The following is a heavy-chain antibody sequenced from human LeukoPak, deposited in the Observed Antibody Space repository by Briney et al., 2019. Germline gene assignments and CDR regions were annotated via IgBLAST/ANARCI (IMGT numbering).Heavy chain of an antibody. D-gene: IGHD4-17*01. J-gene: IGHJ6*02. Sequence: LPGGSLRLSCAASGFTFSSYEMNWLHQAPGKGLEWVSYISSSASIIYYADSVKGRFTISRDNAKNSLYLQMNSLRAEDTAVYYCARDHHKTVTEGFYYYDVDVWGQGTAVTVSS. CDR3: ARDHHKTVTEGFYYYDVDV. V-gene: IGHV3-48*03. CDR2: ISSSASII. CDR1: GFTFSSYE.